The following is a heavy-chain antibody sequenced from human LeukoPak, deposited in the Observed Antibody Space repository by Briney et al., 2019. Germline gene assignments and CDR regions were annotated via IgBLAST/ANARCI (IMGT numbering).Heavy chain of an antibody. CDR3: ARAGYCSGGSCYGSAY. J-gene: IGHJ4*02. CDR1: GFTFSSYG. CDR2: IWYDGSTQ. Sequence: GGSLRLSCAASGFTFSSYGMHWVRQAPGKGLEWVAAIWYDGSTQYYADSVKGRFTISRDNSKNTLYLQMDSLRAEDAAVYYCARAGYCSGGSCYGSAYWGQGTLVSVSS. V-gene: IGHV3-33*01. D-gene: IGHD2-15*01.